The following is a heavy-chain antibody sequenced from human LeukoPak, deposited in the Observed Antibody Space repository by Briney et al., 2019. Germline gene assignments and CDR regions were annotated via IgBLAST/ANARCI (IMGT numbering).Heavy chain of an antibody. J-gene: IGHJ6*03. Sequence: PGRSLRLSCAASGFTFDDYAMHWVRQAPGKGLEWVSGISWNSGSIGYADSVKGRFTISRDNAKNSLYLQMNSLRAEDTALYYCAKSSLYYYYYYYMDVWGKGTTVTVSS. D-gene: IGHD2-2*02. CDR1: GFTFDDYA. CDR3: AKSSLYYYYYYYMDV. V-gene: IGHV3-9*01. CDR2: ISWNSGSI.